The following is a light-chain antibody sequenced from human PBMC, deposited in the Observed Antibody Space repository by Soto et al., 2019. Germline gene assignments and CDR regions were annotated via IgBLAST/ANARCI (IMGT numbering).Light chain of an antibody. Sequence: QAVVTQPRSVSGSPGQSVTISCTGTSSDVGGYDFVSWYQQHPGKAPKLMIYDVSKRPSGVPDRFSGSKSANSASLTISGLQAEDEALYYCCSYAGSYNLGVFGGGTKLTVL. CDR3: CSYAGSYNLGV. CDR1: SSDVGGYDF. J-gene: IGLJ3*02. CDR2: DVS. V-gene: IGLV2-11*01.